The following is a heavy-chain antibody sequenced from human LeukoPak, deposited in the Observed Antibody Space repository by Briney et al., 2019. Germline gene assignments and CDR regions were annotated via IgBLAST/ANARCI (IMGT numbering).Heavy chain of an antibody. CDR3: ARGSPPYPDSSGYYYDY. D-gene: IGHD3-22*01. Sequence: SETLSLTCAVSGYSISSGYYWGWIRQPPGKGLEWIGSIYHRGNTYYSPSLKSRVTISVDTSKNQISLRLRSVTAADTAVYYCARGSPPYPDSSGYYYDYWGRGTLVTVSS. CDR2: IYHRGNT. CDR1: GYSISSGYY. V-gene: IGHV4-38-2*01. J-gene: IGHJ4*02.